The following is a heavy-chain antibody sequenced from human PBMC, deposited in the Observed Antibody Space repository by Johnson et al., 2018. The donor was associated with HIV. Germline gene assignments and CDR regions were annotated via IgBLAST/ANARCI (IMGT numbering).Heavy chain of an antibody. CDR2: IKQDGSEK. CDR1: GFTFSSYW. V-gene: IGHV3-7*01. D-gene: IGHD1-26*01. CDR3: ARDLGLWERNGAGAFDI. J-gene: IGHJ3*02. Sequence: VQLVESGGGLVQPGGSLRLSCAASGFTFSSYWMSWVRQAPGKGLEWVANIKQDGSEKYYVDSVKGRFTISRDNAKNSLYLQMNSLRAEDTAVYYCARDLGLWERNGAGAFDIWGQGTMVTVSS.